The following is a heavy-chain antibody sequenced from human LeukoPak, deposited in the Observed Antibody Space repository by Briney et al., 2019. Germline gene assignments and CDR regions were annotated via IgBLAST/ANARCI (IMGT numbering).Heavy chain of an antibody. J-gene: IGHJ4*02. CDR1: GGTFSSYA. CDR2: IIPIFGTA. CDR3: ARDPPHYGGNSDF. D-gene: IGHD4-23*01. Sequence: ASVKVSCKASGGTFSSYAISWVRQAPGQGLEWMGRIIPIFGTANYAQKFQGRVTITTDESTSTAYMELSSLRSEDTAVYYCARDPPHYGGNSDFWGQGTLVTVSS. V-gene: IGHV1-69*05.